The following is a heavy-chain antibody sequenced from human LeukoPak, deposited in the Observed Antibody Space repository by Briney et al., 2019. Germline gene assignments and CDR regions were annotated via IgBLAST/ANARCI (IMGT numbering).Heavy chain of an antibody. CDR2: INPNSGGT. V-gene: IGHV1-2*02. Sequence: EASVKVSCKASGYTFTGYYMHWVRQAPGQGLEWMGWINPNSGGTNYAQKFQGRVTMTRDTSISTAYMELSRLRSDDTAVYYCARGYYYGSGSPADNWGQGTLVTVSS. CDR1: GYTFTGYY. D-gene: IGHD3-10*01. CDR3: ARGYYYGSGSPADN. J-gene: IGHJ4*02.